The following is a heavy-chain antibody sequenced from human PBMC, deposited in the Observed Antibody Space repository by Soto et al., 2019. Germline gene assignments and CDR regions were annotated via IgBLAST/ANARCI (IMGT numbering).Heavy chain of an antibody. CDR2: ISSSSSYI. Sequence: GGSLRLSCAASGFTFSSYSMNWVRQAPGKGLEWVSSISSSSSYIYYADSVKGRFTISRDNAKNSLYLQMNSLRAEDTAVYYCAREVGYCSGGSCSALDYWGQGTLVTVSS. D-gene: IGHD2-15*01. CDR3: AREVGYCSGGSCSALDY. J-gene: IGHJ4*02. V-gene: IGHV3-21*01. CDR1: GFTFSSYS.